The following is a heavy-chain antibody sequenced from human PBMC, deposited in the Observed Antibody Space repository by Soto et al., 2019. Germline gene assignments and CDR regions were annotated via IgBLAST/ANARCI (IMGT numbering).Heavy chain of an antibody. CDR2: ISAYNGNT. CDR3: ARDLYHGALRGGGNWVDP. CDR1: GYTFTSYG. D-gene: IGHD4-17*01. V-gene: IGHV1-18*01. Sequence: GASVKVSCKASGYTFTSYGISWVRRAPGQGLEWMGWISAYNGNTNYAQKLQGRVTMTTDTSTSTAYMELRSLRSDDTAVYYCARDLYHGALRGGGNWVDPWGQGTLVTFSS. J-gene: IGHJ5*02.